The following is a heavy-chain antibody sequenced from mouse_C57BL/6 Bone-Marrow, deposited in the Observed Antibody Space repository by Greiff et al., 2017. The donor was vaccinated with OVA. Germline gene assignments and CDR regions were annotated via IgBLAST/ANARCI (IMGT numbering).Heavy chain of an antibody. CDR3: ARIYYYGSSYLYWYFDV. CDR1: GYTFTSYG. J-gene: IGHJ1*03. D-gene: IGHD1-1*01. V-gene: IGHV1-81*01. Sequence: QVQLQQSGAELARPGASVKLSCKASGYTFTSYGISWVKQRTGQGLEWIGEIYPRSGNTYYNEKFKGKATLTADKSSSTAYMELRSLTSEDSAVYFCARIYYYGSSYLYWYFDVWGKGTTVTVSS. CDR2: IYPRSGNT.